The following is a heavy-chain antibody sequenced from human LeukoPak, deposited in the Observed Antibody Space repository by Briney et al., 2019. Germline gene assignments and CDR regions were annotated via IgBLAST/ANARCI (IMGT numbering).Heavy chain of an antibody. V-gene: IGHV3-30*04. J-gene: IGHJ4*02. Sequence: GGSLRLSCAASGFTFSSYAMHWVRQAPGKGLEWVAVISYDGSNKYYADSVKGRFTISRDNSKNTLYLQMNSLRAEDTAVYYCARDRDSSGWFGYWGQGTLVTVSS. D-gene: IGHD6-19*01. CDR3: ARDRDSSGWFGY. CDR2: ISYDGSNK. CDR1: GFTFSSYA.